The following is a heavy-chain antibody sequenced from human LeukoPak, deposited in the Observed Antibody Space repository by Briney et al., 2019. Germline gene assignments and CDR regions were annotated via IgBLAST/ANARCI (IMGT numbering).Heavy chain of an antibody. CDR1: GYTFAGYY. D-gene: IGHD3-10*01. Sequence: ASVKVSCKASGYTFAGYYMHWVRQAPGQGLEWMGWINPNSGGPNYAQKFQGRVTMTRDTSISTAYMELSRLRSDDTAVYYCARDVGVRGVHYYFDYWGQGTLVTVSS. CDR3: ARDVGVRGVHYYFDY. CDR2: INPNSGGP. J-gene: IGHJ4*02. V-gene: IGHV1-2*02.